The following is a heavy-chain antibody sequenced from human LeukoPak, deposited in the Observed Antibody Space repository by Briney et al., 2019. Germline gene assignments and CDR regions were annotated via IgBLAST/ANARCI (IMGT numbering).Heavy chain of an antibody. J-gene: IGHJ4*02. CDR3: TKELDYSNRKPEACFDL. Sequence: GGSLRLSCAASGFLFGDYAMHWVRQAPGKGLEWVAGINWRSDTVAYADSVKGRFAISRDNAQNSLYLQMNSLRPDDTALYYCTKELDYSNRKPEACFDLWGQGTLVTVSS. D-gene: IGHD4-11*01. CDR2: INWRSDTV. V-gene: IGHV3-9*01. CDR1: GFLFGDYA.